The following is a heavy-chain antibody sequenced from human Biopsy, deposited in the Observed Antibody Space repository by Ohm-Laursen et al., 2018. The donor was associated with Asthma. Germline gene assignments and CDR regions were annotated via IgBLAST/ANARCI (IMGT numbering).Heavy chain of an antibody. Sequence: TLSLTCSVSGYSISNGGYYWTWVRQRPGKGPERTGNIYHRGKTKYNPSLKSRLSFSVDTSKNQFSLKLSSVTAAGTAIYFCARDYCDFWNRSVYSYFGMDVWGRGTTVVVSS. V-gene: IGHV4-31*03. J-gene: IGHJ6*02. CDR3: ARDYCDFWNRSVYSYFGMDV. CDR2: IYHRGKT. D-gene: IGHD3-3*01. CDR1: GYSISNGGYY.